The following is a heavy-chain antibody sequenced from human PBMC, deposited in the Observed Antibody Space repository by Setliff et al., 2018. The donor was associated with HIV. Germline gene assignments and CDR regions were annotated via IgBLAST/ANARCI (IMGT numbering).Heavy chain of an antibody. Sequence: GGSLRLSCAASGFTISNYGLHWVRQAPGKGLEWVAFIKYDGSDKYYADSVKGRFTISRDNSKDTLYLQMNSLRAEDTAVYYCAEVRLPYWGQGTLVTVSS. CDR2: IKYDGSDK. CDR3: AEVRLPY. CDR1: GFTISNYG. D-gene: IGHD3-10*01. V-gene: IGHV3-30*02. J-gene: IGHJ4*02.